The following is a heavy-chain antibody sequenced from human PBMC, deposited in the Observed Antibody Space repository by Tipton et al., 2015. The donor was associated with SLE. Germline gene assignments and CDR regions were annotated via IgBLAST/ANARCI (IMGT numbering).Heavy chain of an antibody. CDR1: GDTFTTYY. CDR3: ARERGICTGASCYGADY. D-gene: IGHD2-2*01. Sequence: QLVQSGAEVKKPGASVKVPCKASGDTFTTYYIHWVRQAPGQGLEWMGMINPSSGFTTYAQKFQGKVTMTRDTSTSTFYMELSSLRSEDTAIYYCARERGICTGASCYGADYWGQGALVTVSS. V-gene: IGHV1-46*01. J-gene: IGHJ4*02. CDR2: INPSSGFT.